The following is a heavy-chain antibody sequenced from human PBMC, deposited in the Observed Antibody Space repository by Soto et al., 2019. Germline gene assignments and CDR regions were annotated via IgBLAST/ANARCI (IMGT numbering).Heavy chain of an antibody. V-gene: IGHV3-48*01. CDR3: ARNERSEQQLHPYYYYGMDV. CDR1: GFTFSSYS. D-gene: IGHD6-13*01. CDR2: ISSSSSTI. Sequence: EVQLVESGGGLVQPGGSLRLSCAASGFTFSSYSMNWVRQAPGKGLEWVSYISSSSSTIYYADSVKGRFTISRDNAKNSLYLQMNSLRAEDTAVYYCARNERSEQQLHPYYYYGMDVWGQGTTVTVSS. J-gene: IGHJ6*02.